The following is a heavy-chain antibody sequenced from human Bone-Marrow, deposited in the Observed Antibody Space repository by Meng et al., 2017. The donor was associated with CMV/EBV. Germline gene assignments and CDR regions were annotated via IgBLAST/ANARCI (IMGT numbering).Heavy chain of an antibody. CDR3: ARFWSGYYTIDY. V-gene: IGHV3-21*01. CDR2: ISGTRNYI. CDR1: GFTFSSYS. Sequence: GGSLRLSCAASGFTFSSYSMSWVRQAPGKGLEWVSSISGTRNYIFYADSVKGRFTISRDNAKNSLYLQMNSLRAEDTAVYYRARFWSGYYTIDYWGQGTLVTVSS. D-gene: IGHD3-3*01. J-gene: IGHJ4*02.